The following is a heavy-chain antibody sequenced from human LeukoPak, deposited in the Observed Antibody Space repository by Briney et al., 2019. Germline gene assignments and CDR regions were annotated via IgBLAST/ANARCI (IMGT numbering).Heavy chain of an antibody. CDR3: AKHYGSGSRVSAFDI. Sequence: GGSLRLSCAASGFTFSSYGMHWVRQAPGMGLEWVAVISYDGSNKYYADSVKGRFTISRDNSKNTLYLQMNSLRAEDTAVYYCAKHYGSGSRVSAFDIWGQGTMVTVSS. CDR1: GFTFSSYG. D-gene: IGHD3-10*01. J-gene: IGHJ3*02. CDR2: ISYDGSNK. V-gene: IGHV3-30*18.